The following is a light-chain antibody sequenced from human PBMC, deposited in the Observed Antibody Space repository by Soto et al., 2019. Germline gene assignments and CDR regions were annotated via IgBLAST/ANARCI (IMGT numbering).Light chain of an antibody. Sequence: NFMLTQPHSVSESPGKTVTISCTRSGGSIANNYVPWYQQRPGSAPTPVIFQDNERPSGVPDRFSGSIDSSSNSASLTISGLRTEDEADYYCHSYDSSAHWVFGGGTKLTVL. CDR1: GGSIANNY. CDR3: HSYDSSAHWV. J-gene: IGLJ3*02. V-gene: IGLV6-57*04. CDR2: QDN.